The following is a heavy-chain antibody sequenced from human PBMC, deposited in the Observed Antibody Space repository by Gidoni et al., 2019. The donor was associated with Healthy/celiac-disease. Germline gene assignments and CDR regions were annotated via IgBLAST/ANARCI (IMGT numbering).Heavy chain of an antibody. CDR1: GFTFSSYG. CDR3: ARERFLEWLLSY. V-gene: IGHV3-30*03. J-gene: IGHJ4*02. CDR2: ISYDGSNK. Sequence: QVQLVESGGGVVQPGRSLRLSCAASGFTFSSYGMHWVRQAPGKGLGWVAVISYDGSNKYYADSVKGRFTISRDNSKNTLYLQMNSLRAEDTAVYYCARERFLEWLLSYWGQGTLVTVSS. D-gene: IGHD3-3*01.